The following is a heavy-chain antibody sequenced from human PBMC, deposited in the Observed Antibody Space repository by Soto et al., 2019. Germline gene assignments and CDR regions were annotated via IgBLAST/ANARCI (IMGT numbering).Heavy chain of an antibody. V-gene: IGHV4-59*08. CDR3: VRQGIGVLHGLVDV. D-gene: IGHD3-10*01. CDR1: GDSISSYN. Sequence: QVQLQESGPGLVKPSETLSLTCTVSGDSISSYNLAWIRQPPGKGLEWIGYFRSGGGTSYNPSLTRRVAISADTSMKQFSLRLSSVTAGDTAVYYCVRQGIGVLHGLVDVWGQGTTVTVSS. CDR2: FRSGGGT. J-gene: IGHJ6*02.